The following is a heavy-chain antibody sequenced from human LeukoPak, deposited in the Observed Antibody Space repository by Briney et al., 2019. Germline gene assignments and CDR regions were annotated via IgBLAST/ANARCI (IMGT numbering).Heavy chain of an antibody. D-gene: IGHD6-19*01. CDR3: ATPRGYTSGWSGIFDY. Sequence: SETLSLTCTVSGGSVSSSGYYWSWMRQSPGKGLEWIGYIYYSGSTIYNPSLKSRVTISLDTSKNQFSLKLSSVTAADTAVYYCATPRGYTSGWSGIFDYWGQGTLVTVPS. J-gene: IGHJ4*02. CDR1: GGSVSSSGYY. CDR2: IYYSGST. V-gene: IGHV4-61*08.